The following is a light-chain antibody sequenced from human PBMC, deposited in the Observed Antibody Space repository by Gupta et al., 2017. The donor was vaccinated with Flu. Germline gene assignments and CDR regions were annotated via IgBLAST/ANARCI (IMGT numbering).Light chain of an antibody. V-gene: IGLV3-1*01. CDR1: KLGDKY. Sequence: SYELTQPPSVSVSPGQTASITCSGDKLGDKYACWYQQKPGQSPVLVIYQDSKRPSGIPERFSGSNSGNTDTLTISGTQAMDEADYYCQAWDSSTRVFGGGTMLTVL. J-gene: IGLJ3*02. CDR3: QAWDSSTRV. CDR2: QDS.